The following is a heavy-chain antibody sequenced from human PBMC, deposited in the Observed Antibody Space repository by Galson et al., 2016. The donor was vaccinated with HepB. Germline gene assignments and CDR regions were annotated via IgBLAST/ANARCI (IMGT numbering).Heavy chain of an antibody. J-gene: IGHJ3*01. CDR2: IYSGGGS. D-gene: IGHD3-16*01. V-gene: IGHV3-53*01. CDR3: ARDWGGMVSLAFDV. Sequence: SLRLSCAASGFSVTTTYMNWVRRAPGKGLEWVSIIYSGGGSFYADSVKGRFTVSRDDSHVYLQMNSLRAEDTAIYFCARDWGGMVSLAFDVWGQGTTVTVSS. CDR1: GFSVTTTY.